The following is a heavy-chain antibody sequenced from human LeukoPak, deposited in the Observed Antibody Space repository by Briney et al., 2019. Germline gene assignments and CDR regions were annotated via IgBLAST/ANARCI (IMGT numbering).Heavy chain of an antibody. J-gene: IGHJ4*02. Sequence: GGSLRLSCAASGFTFSSHWMSWVRQAPGKGLEWVANIQQDGGAKYYVDSVKGRFTISRDNAKHSLYLEMNSLRAEDTAMYYCARVSSSMGGATDYWGQGTLVTVSS. CDR3: ARVSSSMGGATDY. CDR2: IQQDGGAK. V-gene: IGHV3-7*01. CDR1: GFTFSSHW. D-gene: IGHD6-6*01.